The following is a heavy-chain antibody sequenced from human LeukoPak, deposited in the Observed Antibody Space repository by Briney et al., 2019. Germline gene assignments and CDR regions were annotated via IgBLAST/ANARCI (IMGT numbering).Heavy chain of an antibody. J-gene: IGHJ4*02. Sequence: SVKVSCKASGGTFSSYAISWVRQAPGQGLEWMGRIIPIFGTANYAQKFQGRVTITTDESTSTAYMELSSLRSEDTAVYYCASNWIQLSGYYFEYWGQGTLVTVSS. CDR2: IIPIFGTA. CDR1: GGTFSSYA. D-gene: IGHD5-18*01. CDR3: ASNWIQLSGYYFEY. V-gene: IGHV1-69*05.